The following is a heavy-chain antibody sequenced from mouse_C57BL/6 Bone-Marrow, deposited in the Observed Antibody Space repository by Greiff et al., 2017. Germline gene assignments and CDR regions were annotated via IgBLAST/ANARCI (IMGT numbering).Heavy chain of an antibody. CDR1: GYTFTDYV. Sequence: VQLVESGPELVKPGASVKMSCKASGYTFTDYVISWVKQRTGQGLEWIGEIYPGSGSTYNNEKFKGRATLTADKSSNTAYMQFSSLTSEDSAVYFCARLGYGHYAWFAYWGQGTLVTVSA. V-gene: IGHV1-77*01. D-gene: IGHD2-1*01. J-gene: IGHJ3*01. CDR2: IYPGSGST. CDR3: ARLGYGHYAWFAY.